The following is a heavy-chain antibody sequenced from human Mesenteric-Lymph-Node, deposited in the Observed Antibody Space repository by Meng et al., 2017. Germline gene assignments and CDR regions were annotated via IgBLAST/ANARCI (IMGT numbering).Heavy chain of an antibody. Sequence: GESLKISCAASGFTVSNNFMNWVRQAPGKGLEWVAVISYDGSNKYYADSVKGRFTISRDNSKNTLYLQMNSLRAEDTAVYYCARDRWELRLFDYWGQGTLVTVSS. CDR3: ARDRWELRLFDY. V-gene: IGHV3-30*06. CDR1: GFTVSNNF. J-gene: IGHJ4*02. CDR2: ISYDGSNK. D-gene: IGHD1-26*01.